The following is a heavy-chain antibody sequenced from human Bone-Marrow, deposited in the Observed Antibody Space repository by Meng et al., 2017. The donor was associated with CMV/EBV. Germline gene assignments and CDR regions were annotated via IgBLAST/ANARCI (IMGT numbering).Heavy chain of an antibody. CDR3: ARAYYYGSGSYVY. CDR1: GFTFSSYS. Sequence: ETLSLTCAASGFTFSSYSMNWVRQAPGKGLEWVSSISSSSSYIYYADSVKGRFTISRDNAKNSLYLQMNSLRAEDTAVYYCARAYYYGSGSYVYWGQGTLVTVSS. D-gene: IGHD3-10*01. J-gene: IGHJ4*02. CDR2: ISSSSSYI. V-gene: IGHV3-21*01.